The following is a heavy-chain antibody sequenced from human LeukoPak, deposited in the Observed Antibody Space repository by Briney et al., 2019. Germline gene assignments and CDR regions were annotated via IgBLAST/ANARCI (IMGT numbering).Heavy chain of an antibody. D-gene: IGHD3-9*01. J-gene: IGHJ4*02. CDR3: AKDSYYDISTGFYPDY. CDR1: GFTFGNHA. Sequence: GGSLRLSCSASGFTFGNHAMSWVRQIPGKGLQWVSSISGSGRDTYYADSVKGRFAISRDNFKSTVFPQMNSLTADDSAIYYCAKDSYYDISTGFYPDYWGQGTLVTVSS. CDR2: ISGSGRDT. V-gene: IGHV3-23*01.